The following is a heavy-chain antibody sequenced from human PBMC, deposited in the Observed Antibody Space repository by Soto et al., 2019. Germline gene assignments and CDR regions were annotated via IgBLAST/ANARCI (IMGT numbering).Heavy chain of an antibody. CDR1: GFAFSSYG. D-gene: IGHD6-6*01. CDR2: ISYDGTNK. Sequence: GGSLRLSCAASGFAFSSYGMHWVRQAPGRGLEWVAVISYDGTNKYYADSVKGRFTLSRDNSKNTLYLQMNSLGVEDTAVYYCAKDLWLSSSAFEYYYGMDVWGQGTTVTVSS. CDR3: AKDLWLSSSAFEYYYGMDV. J-gene: IGHJ6*02. V-gene: IGHV3-30*18.